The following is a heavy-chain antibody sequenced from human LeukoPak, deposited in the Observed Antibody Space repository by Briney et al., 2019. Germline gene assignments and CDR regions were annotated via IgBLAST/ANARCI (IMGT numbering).Heavy chain of an antibody. CDR1: GYTFTSYD. J-gene: IGHJ3*02. CDR3: ARNGILIAAFHPSRAFDI. CDR2: MNPNSGNT. Sequence: ASVKVSCKASGYTFTSYDINLVRQAPGQGLEWMGWMNPNSGNTGYAQKFQVRVTITRNTSISTAYMELSSLRSEDSAVYYCARNGILIAAFHPSRAFDIWGQGTMVTVSS. D-gene: IGHD6-13*01. V-gene: IGHV1-8*03.